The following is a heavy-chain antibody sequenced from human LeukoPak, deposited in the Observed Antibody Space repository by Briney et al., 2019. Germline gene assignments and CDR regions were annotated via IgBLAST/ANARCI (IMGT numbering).Heavy chain of an antibody. CDR3: ARDSGMAAAGYFDY. Sequence: SETLSLTCTVSGGSIGSDSWSWIRRAPGKRLEWIGNIYYSGSTNYNPSLKSRVTISVDTSKNQVSLKLNSVTAADTAVYYCARDSGMAAAGYFDYWGQGTLVTVSS. D-gene: IGHD6-13*01. J-gene: IGHJ4*02. CDR1: GGSIGSDS. CDR2: IYYSGST. V-gene: IGHV4-59*01.